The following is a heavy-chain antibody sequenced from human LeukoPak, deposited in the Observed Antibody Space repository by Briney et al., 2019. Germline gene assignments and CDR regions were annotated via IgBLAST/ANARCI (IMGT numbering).Heavy chain of an antibody. D-gene: IGHD1-26*01. CDR2: MNPNSGNT. Sequence: ASVKVSCKASGYTLTSYDINWVRQATGQGLEWMGWMNPNSGNTGYAQKFQGRVTITRNTSISTAYMELSSLRSEDTAVYYCARVVGELLQLADAFDIWGQGTMVTVSS. CDR1: GYTLTSYD. J-gene: IGHJ3*02. CDR3: ARVVGELLQLADAFDI. V-gene: IGHV1-8*03.